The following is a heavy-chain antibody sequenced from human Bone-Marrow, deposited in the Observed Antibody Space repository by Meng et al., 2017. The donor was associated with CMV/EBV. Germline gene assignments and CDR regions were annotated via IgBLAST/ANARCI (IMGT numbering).Heavy chain of an antibody. CDR3: ARSPSILVGHSEIDL. Sequence: SVKVSCKASENTFTYYGLSWVRRAPGQALEWMGTFIPILNRAEYARKFQGRVKISADKSSTTTHLEPSSLTSGDTAVYYCARSPSILVGHSEIDLWGQGTLVTLSS. V-gene: IGHV1-69*04. CDR2: FIPILNRA. CDR1: ENTFTYYG. D-gene: IGHD3-22*01. J-gene: IGHJ5*02.